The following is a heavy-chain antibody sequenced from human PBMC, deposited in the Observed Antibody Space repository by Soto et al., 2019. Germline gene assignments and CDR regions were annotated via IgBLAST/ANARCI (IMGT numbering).Heavy chain of an antibody. CDR1: GGSVSSYY. V-gene: IGHV4-59*08. Sequence: SETLSLTCTVSGGSVSSYYWSWIRQSPGKGLEWIGFIYYSGSTKYKPSLKSRVTISVDTSKNQFSLKLSSVTAADTAVYYCARTQAAAARRIIDYWGQGTLVTVSS. D-gene: IGHD6-13*01. CDR3: ARTQAAAARRIIDY. CDR2: IYYSGST. J-gene: IGHJ4*02.